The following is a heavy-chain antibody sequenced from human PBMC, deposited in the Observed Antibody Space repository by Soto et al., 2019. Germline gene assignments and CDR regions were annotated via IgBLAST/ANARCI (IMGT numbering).Heavy chain of an antibody. CDR1: GFTFSSYG. CDR2: IWYDGSNK. D-gene: IGHD1-7*01. Sequence: GGSLRLSCAASGFTFSSYGMHWVRQAPGKGLEWVAVIWYDGSNKYYADSVKGRFTISRDNSKNTLYLQMNSLRAEDTAVYYCVRVRSSWSWNYISYYYYGMDVWGQGTTVTVSS. CDR3: VRVRSSWSWNYISYYYYGMDV. V-gene: IGHV3-33*01. J-gene: IGHJ6*02.